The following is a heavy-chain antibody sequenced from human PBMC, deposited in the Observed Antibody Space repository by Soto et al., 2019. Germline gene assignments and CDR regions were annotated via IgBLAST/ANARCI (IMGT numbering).Heavy chain of an antibody. CDR2: IHYNGDT. D-gene: IGHD2-2*02. CDR1: GGSVTSGGYY. J-gene: IGHJ6*02. CDR3: ARDALGVVVPAAIFDYYGMDV. V-gene: IGHV4-31*03. Sequence: SDTLSLTCIVSGGSVTSGGYYWGLVRQHPGKDLQWVGSIHYNGDTYYNPSLRSRTSISLDTSENRFSLMLSSVTAADTAVYYCARDALGVVVPAAIFDYYGMDVWGQGTTVTVSS.